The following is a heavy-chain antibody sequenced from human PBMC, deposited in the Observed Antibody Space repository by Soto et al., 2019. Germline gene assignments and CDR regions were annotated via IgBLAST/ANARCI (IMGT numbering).Heavy chain of an antibody. V-gene: IGHV3-30*18. Sequence: QVQLVESGGGVVQPGRSLRLSCAASGFTFSSYGMHWVRQAPGKGLEWVAVISHDGSNKYFADSVKGRFTISRDNSQNTLYLQMISLRAEDTAVYYCAKLLLAVAGYLHVMDVWGQGTTVTVSS. J-gene: IGHJ6*02. CDR2: ISHDGSNK. CDR1: GFTFSSYG. D-gene: IGHD6-19*01. CDR3: AKLLLAVAGYLHVMDV.